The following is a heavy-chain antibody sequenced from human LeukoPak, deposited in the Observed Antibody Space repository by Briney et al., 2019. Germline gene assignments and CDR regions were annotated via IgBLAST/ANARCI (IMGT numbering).Heavy chain of an antibody. J-gene: IGHJ4*02. CDR1: GFTFSSYA. CDR2: ISSTGNIK. V-gene: IGHV3-30-3*01. Sequence: GRSLRLSCAASGFTFSSYAMYWVRQAPGKGLEWVAVISSTGNIKNFADSVKGRFTISRDNSKNTLYLQMNTLRAEDTSFYYCAKDNSHWLFDYWGRGTLVTVSS. CDR3: AKDNSHWLFDY. D-gene: IGHD1-1*01.